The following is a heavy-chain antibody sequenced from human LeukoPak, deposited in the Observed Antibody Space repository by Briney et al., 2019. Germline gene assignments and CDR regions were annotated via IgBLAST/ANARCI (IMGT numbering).Heavy chain of an antibody. J-gene: IGHJ5*02. CDR2: INAGNGNT. CDR3: ARSMVRGVGLYNWFDP. Sequence: GASVKASCKASGYTFTTYAMHWVRQAPGQRLEWMGWINAGNGNTKYSQKFQGRVTITRDTSASTAYMELSSLRSEDTAVYYCARSMVRGVGLYNWFDPWGQGTLVTVSS. CDR1: GYTFTTYA. V-gene: IGHV1-3*01. D-gene: IGHD3-10*01.